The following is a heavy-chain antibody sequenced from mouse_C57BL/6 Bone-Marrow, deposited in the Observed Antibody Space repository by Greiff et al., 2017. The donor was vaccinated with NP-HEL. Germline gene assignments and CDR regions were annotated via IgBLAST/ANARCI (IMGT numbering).Heavy chain of an antibody. CDR1: GYTFTSYW. D-gene: IGHD2-3*01. CDR3: ARSRWLLDYFDY. Sequence: VQLQQPGAELVRPGSSVKLSCKASGYTFTSYWMHWVKQRPIQGLEWIGNIDPSDSETHYNQKFKDKATLTVDKSSRTAYMQLSSLTSEDSAVYYCARSRWLLDYFDYWGQGTTLTVSS. V-gene: IGHV1-52*01. J-gene: IGHJ2*01. CDR2: IDPSDSET.